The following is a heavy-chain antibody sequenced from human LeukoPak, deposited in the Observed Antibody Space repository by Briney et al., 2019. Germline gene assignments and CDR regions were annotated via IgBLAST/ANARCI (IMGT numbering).Heavy chain of an antibody. CDR2: TNPNSGGT. Sequence: GASVKVSCKASGYTFTSYGINWVRQAPGQGLEWMGWTNPNSGGTNYAQKFQGRVTMTRDTSISTAYMELSRLRSDDTAVYYCARDRIAARNWFDPWGQGTLVTVSS. J-gene: IGHJ5*02. V-gene: IGHV1-2*02. CDR3: ARDRIAARNWFDP. D-gene: IGHD6-6*01. CDR1: GYTFTSYG.